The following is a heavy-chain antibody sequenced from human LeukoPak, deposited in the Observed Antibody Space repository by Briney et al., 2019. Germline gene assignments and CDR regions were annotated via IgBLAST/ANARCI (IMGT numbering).Heavy chain of an antibody. J-gene: IGHJ1*01. CDR2: ISCSYGRT. D-gene: IGHD4-23*01. CDR3: AKDPYSGNNFPEYFQH. CDR1: GFPLSSYA. V-gene: IGHV3-23*01. Sequence: QPGGALRLSCAGPGFPLSSYAMSLVRQAPGSGLEWVAAISCSYGRTYYADPVKVRFTTTRDNSRNTLYLQMKSLRAEDTAIYYCAKDPYSGNNFPEYFQHWGQGTLVTVSS.